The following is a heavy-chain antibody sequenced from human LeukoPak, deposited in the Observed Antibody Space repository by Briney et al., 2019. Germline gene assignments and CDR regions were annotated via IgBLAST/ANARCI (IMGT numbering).Heavy chain of an antibody. CDR2: IYSGGST. J-gene: IGHJ3*02. D-gene: IGHD3-22*01. Sequence: GGSLRLSCAASGFTVSSNYMSWVRQAPGKGLEWVSVIYSGGSTYYADSVKGRFTISRDNSKNTLYLQMNSLRAEDTAVYYCARDAVYYYDSSGYYSLDAFDIWGQGTMVTVSS. CDR1: GFTVSSNY. CDR3: ARDAVYYYDSSGYYSLDAFDI. V-gene: IGHV3-66*01.